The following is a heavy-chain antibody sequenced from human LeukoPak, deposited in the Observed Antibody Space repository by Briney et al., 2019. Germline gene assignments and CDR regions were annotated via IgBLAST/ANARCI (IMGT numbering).Heavy chain of an antibody. J-gene: IGHJ6*02. Sequence: GGSLRLSCAASGFTFSSYSMHWVRQAQGMGLEWGAVIFFDGSNKYYADSVKGRFTISRDNSKNTLYLQMNSLRAEDTAVYYCAKVSRWELLVYYYYGMDVWGQGTTVTASS. V-gene: IGHV3-30*18. CDR2: IFFDGSNK. CDR1: GFTFSSYS. D-gene: IGHD1-26*01. CDR3: AKVSRWELLVYYYYGMDV.